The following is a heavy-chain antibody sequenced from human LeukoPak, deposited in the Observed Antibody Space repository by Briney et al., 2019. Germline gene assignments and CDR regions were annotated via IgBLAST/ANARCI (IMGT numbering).Heavy chain of an antibody. CDR3: ARGRYSREVDP. D-gene: IGHD6-13*01. Sequence: SETLSLTCAVYGGSFSGYYWSWIRQPPGKGLEWIGEINHSGSTSYNPSLKSRVTISVDTSKNQFSLKLSSVTAADTAVYYCARGRYSREVDPWGQGTLVTVSS. J-gene: IGHJ5*02. CDR1: GGSFSGYY. CDR2: INHSGST. V-gene: IGHV4-34*01.